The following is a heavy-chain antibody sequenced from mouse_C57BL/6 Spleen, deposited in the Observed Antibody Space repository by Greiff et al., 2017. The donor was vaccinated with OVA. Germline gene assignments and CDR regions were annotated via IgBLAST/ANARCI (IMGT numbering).Heavy chain of an antibody. CDR3: ARNDGSLFDY. CDR2: IYPRSGNT. J-gene: IGHJ2*01. CDR1: GYTFTSYG. Sequence: VHLVESGAELARPGASVKLSCKASGYTFTSYGISWVKQSTGQGLEWIGEIYPRSGNTYYNEKFKGKATLTADKSSSTAYMELRSLTSEYSAVYFCARNDGSLFDYWGQGTTLTVSS. V-gene: IGHV1-81*01. D-gene: IGHD2-3*01.